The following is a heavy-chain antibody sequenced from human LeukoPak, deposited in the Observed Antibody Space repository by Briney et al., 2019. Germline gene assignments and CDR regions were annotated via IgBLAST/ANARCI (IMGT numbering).Heavy chain of an antibody. D-gene: IGHD3-10*01. Sequence: GGSLRLSCVASGFTFSTYSLNWVRQAPGKGLEWISYISSSSRTIYYADSVKGRFTISRDNSKNTLYLQMNSLRAEDTAVYYCAKDRARGPPTDYFDYWGQGTLVTVSS. CDR1: GFTFSTYS. J-gene: IGHJ4*02. CDR3: AKDRARGPPTDYFDY. V-gene: IGHV3-48*01. CDR2: ISSSSRTI.